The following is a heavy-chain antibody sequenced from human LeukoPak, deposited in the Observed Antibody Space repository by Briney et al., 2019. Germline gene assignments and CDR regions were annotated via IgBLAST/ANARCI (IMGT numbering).Heavy chain of an antibody. D-gene: IGHD6-6*01. Sequence: PSETLSLTCTVSGGSISSYYWSWIRQPPGKGLEWIGYIYYSGSTNYNPSLKSRVTISVDTSKNQFSLKLSSVTAADTAVYYCARDYSSSSGWFDPWGQGTLVTVSS. V-gene: IGHV4-59*01. CDR2: IYYSGST. J-gene: IGHJ5*02. CDR3: ARDYSSSSGWFDP. CDR1: GGSISSYY.